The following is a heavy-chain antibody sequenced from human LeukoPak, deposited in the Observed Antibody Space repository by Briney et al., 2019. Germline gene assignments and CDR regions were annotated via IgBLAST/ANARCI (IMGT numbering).Heavy chain of an antibody. CDR1: GGSFSGYH. CDR3: ARRTQATYYNGSGIDY. J-gene: IGHJ4*02. Sequence: SETLSLTCAVYGGSFSGYHWTWIRQPPGKGLEWIGEINHSGSTNYNPSLKTRGTISIDTPKNQFSLKLSSVTAAATALYYCARRTQATYYNGSGIDYWGQGTLVTVSS. CDR2: INHSGST. V-gene: IGHV4-34*01. D-gene: IGHD3-10*01.